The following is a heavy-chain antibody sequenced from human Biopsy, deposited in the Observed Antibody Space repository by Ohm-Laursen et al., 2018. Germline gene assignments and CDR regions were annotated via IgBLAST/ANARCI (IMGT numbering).Heavy chain of an antibody. D-gene: IGHD2-2*01. CDR2: IYYTGST. CDR3: ARMPHFDY. V-gene: IGHV4-59*01. J-gene: IGHJ4*02. CDR1: RDSISNYY. Sequence: GTLSLTCTVSRDSISNYYWTWIRQSPGKGLEWIGYIYYTGSTNYNPSVKSRVTISVDTSKNQFSLKLSSVTAADTAVYYCARMPHFDYWGQGILVTVSS.